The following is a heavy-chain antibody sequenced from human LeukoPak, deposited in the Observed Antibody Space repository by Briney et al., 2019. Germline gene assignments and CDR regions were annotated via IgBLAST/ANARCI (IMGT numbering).Heavy chain of an antibody. CDR3: ARVYRSSWYPMDY. D-gene: IGHD6-13*01. CDR1: GYTFTDYG. V-gene: IGHV7-4-1*02. J-gene: IGHJ4*02. CDR2: INTNTGNP. Sequence: ASVKVSCKASGYTFTDYGMSWMRQAPGQGLEWMGWINTNTGNPTYAQGFTGRFVFSLDTSVSTAYLQITSLKAEDTAVYYCARVYRSSWYPMDYWGRGTLVTVSS.